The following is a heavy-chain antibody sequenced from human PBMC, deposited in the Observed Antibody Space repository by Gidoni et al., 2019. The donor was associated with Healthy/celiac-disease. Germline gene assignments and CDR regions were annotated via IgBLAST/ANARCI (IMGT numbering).Heavy chain of an antibody. CDR3: ARDRASSSWYQGFDY. CDR1: GGSVRSGSYY. V-gene: IGHV4-61*01. J-gene: IGHJ4*02. D-gene: IGHD6-13*01. Sequence: QVQLQESGPGLVKPSETLSLTCTVSGGSVRSGSYYWSWIRQPPGKGLEWIGYIYYSGSTNYNPSLKSRVTISVDTSKNQFSLKLSSVTAADTAVYYCARDRASSSWYQGFDYWGQGTLVTVSS. CDR2: IYYSGST.